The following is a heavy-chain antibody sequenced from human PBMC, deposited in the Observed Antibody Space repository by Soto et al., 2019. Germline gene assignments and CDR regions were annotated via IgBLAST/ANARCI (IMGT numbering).Heavy chain of an antibody. V-gene: IGHV3-23*01. CDR3: AKDMAGGYNIKFDY. CDR1: GFTFSSYA. Sequence: PVGSLRLSCAASGFTFSSYAMSWVRQAPGKGLEWVSAISGSGGSTYYADSVKGRFTISRDNSKNTLYLQMNSLRAEGTAVYYCAKDMAGGYNIKFDYWGQGTLVTVSS. CDR2: ISGSGGST. D-gene: IGHD5-12*01. J-gene: IGHJ4*02.